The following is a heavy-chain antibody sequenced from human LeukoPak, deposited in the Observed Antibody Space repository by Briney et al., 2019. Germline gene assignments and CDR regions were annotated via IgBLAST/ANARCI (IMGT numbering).Heavy chain of an antibody. CDR3: ARDSVLRYFDWMPRSWNWYFDL. V-gene: IGHV3-21*01. CDR2: ISSSSSYI. Sequence: GGSLGLSCAASGFTFSSYSMNWVRQAPGKGLEWVSSISSSSSYIYYADSVKGRFTISRDNAKNSLYLQMNSLRAEDTAVYYCARDSVLRYFDWMPRSWNWYFDLWGRGTLVTVSS. J-gene: IGHJ2*01. CDR1: GFTFSSYS. D-gene: IGHD3-9*01.